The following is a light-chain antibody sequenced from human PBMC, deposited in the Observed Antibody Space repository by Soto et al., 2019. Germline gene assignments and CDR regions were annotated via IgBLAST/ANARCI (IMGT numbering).Light chain of an antibody. CDR1: QSVSSSS. V-gene: IGKV3-20*01. CDR3: QQYGSSLYT. J-gene: IGKJ2*01. Sequence: EIVLTQSPGTLSLSPGERATLSCRASQSVSSSSLAWYQQKPGQAPRLLIDGGSSRATGIPDRFSGSGSETDFTLTISRLEPEDFAVYYCQQYGSSLYTFGQGTKLEIK. CDR2: GGS.